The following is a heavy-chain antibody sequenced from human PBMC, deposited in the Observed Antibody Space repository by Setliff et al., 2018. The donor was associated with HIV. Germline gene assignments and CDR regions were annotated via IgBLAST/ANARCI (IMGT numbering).Heavy chain of an antibody. CDR3: VRGGDSSSWYWGRWFDP. CDR2: INYSRAT. Sequence: KTSETLSLTCAVYGESLSGYYWSWIRQPPGKGLEWIGEINYSRATNYNPSLQSRVTISVDTSKNQFSLKLNSVTAADTAVYYCVRGGDSSSWYWGRWFDPWGQGTLVTVSS. V-gene: IGHV4-34*01. D-gene: IGHD6-13*01. J-gene: IGHJ5*02. CDR1: GESLSGYY.